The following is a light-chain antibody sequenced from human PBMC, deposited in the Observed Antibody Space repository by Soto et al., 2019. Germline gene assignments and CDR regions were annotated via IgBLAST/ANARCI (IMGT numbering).Light chain of an antibody. CDR1: SSNIGAGYD. Sequence: QSVLTQPPSVSGAPGQRVTISCTRSSSNIGAGYDVHWYQQLPGTAPKLLINANSNRPSGVPDRFSGSKSGTSASLAITGLQAEDEADYYCQSYDSTLSGSEVFGGGTKLTVV. CDR2: ANS. CDR3: QSYDSTLSGSEV. V-gene: IGLV1-40*01. J-gene: IGLJ2*01.